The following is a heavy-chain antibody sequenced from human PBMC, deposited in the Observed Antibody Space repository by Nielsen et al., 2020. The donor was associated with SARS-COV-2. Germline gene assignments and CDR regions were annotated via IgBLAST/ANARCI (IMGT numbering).Heavy chain of an antibody. CDR3: ARAGAAAGFA. J-gene: IGHJ5*02. D-gene: IGHD6-13*01. V-gene: IGHV3-11*06. CDR1: GFTFSDYY. CDR2: ISSSSSYT. Sequence: GESLKISCAASGFTFSDYYMSWIRQAPGKGLEWVSYISSSSSYTNYAYSVKGRFTISRDNAKNSLYLQMNSLRAEDTAVYYCARAGAAAGFAWGQGTLVTVSS.